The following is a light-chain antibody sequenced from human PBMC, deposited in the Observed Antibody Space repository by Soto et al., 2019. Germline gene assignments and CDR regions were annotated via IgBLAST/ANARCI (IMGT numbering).Light chain of an antibody. V-gene: IGKV3-15*01. CDR1: QSVGSN. CDR3: QQYNNWPPYT. CDR2: GAS. J-gene: IGKJ2*01. Sequence: EIVMTQSPATLSVSPGERATLSCRASQSVGSNLAWYQQKPGQAPRRLIYGASTRATDIPARFSGSGSGTEFTLTISSLQSEDFAVYYCQQYNNWPPYTFGQGTKLGIK.